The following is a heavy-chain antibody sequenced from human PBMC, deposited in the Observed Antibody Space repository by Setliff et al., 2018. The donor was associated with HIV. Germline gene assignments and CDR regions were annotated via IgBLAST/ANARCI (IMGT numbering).Heavy chain of an antibody. V-gene: IGHV4-61*02. CDR1: GGSIRSDSYY. J-gene: IGHJ6*02. Sequence: SETLSLTCTVSGGSIRSDSYYRTWIRQPAGEGLEWIGRIYSSGNTNYNPSLESRVTISVDTSKNQFSRKLSSVTASDTAVYYCAREEKLSAVAGTMYYYYAMDVWGQGTTVTVSS. CDR2: IYSSGNT. D-gene: IGHD6-19*01. CDR3: AREEKLSAVAGTMYYYYAMDV.